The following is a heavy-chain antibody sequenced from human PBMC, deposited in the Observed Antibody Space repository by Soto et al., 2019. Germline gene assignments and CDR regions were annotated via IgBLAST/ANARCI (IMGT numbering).Heavy chain of an antibody. CDR2: VDVGGGST. V-gene: IGHV3-23*01. J-gene: IGHJ3*02. Sequence: EVQLLESGGGLVQPGGSLRLSCAASGFTFSTHAMIWVRQAPGKGLNWVSTVDVGGGSTYYTDSVKGRFTVSRDNSKNTVDLQLTTLRAEDTAIYFCARDRGPAGGGACDIWGQGTMVTVSS. D-gene: IGHD3-10*01. CDR1: GFTFSTHA. CDR3: ARDRGPAGGGACDI.